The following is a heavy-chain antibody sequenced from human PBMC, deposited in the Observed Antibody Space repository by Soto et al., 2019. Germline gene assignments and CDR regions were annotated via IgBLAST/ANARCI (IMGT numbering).Heavy chain of an antibody. CDR2: IHHSGST. D-gene: IGHD6-6*01. J-gene: IGHJ5*02. CDR3: ARGEYRSSNNWFDP. V-gene: IGHV4-34*01. Sequence: SETPSLTCAVYGGSSSGYYWSWIRQPPGKGLEWIGEIHHSGSTKYNPSLKSRVTISKDTSKNQFSLKLTSVTAADTAVYLCARGEYRSSNNWFDPWGQGTLVTVSS. CDR1: GGSSSGYY.